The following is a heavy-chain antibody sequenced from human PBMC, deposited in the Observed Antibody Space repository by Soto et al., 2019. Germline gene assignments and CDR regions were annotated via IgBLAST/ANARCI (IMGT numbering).Heavy chain of an antibody. CDR1: RGSFSSSTYY. V-gene: IGHV4-39*01. D-gene: IGHD2-2*01. CDR2: IYYSGST. J-gene: IGHJ6*02. CDR3: ASGYCRSNSCPYYYYYSGMDV. Sequence: SEALSLTCADSRGSFSSSTYYWGWIRQPPGKWLEWIGSIYYSGSTYYNPSLKSRVTISVDTSKNQFSLKLSSVTAADMAVYYCASGYCRSNSCPYYYYYSGMDVWGQGNTVTV.